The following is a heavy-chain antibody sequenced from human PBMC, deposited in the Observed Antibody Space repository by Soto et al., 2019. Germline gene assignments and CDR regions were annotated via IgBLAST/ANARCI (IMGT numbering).Heavy chain of an antibody. D-gene: IGHD5-12*01. Sequence: QVQLQESGPGLVKPSQTLSLTCTVSGGSISSGDYYWSWIRQPPGKDPEWVGYIYYSGSTYYNPSLKSRVTISVDTAKNQFSLKLSSVTAADTAVYDCAKAWLQLYYYGMDVWGEGTKVTVSS. V-gene: IGHV4-30-4*01. CDR3: AKAWLQLYYYGMDV. CDR1: GGSISSGDYY. CDR2: IYYSGST. J-gene: IGHJ6*04.